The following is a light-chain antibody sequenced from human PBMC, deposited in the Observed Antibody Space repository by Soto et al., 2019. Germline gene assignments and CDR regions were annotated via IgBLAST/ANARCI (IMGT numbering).Light chain of an antibody. CDR3: CSYAGSSTLV. Sequence: QSALTQPASASGSPGQSITISCTGTSSDVGSYNLVSWYQQHPGKAPKLMIFEGSKRPSGLSNRFSGSKSGNTASLTISGLQAEDEADYYCCSYAGSSTLVFGGGTKLTVL. V-gene: IGLV2-23*01. CDR2: EGS. CDR1: SSDVGSYNL. J-gene: IGLJ3*02.